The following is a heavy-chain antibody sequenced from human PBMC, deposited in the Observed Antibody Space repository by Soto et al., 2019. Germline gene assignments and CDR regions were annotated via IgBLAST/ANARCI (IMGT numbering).Heavy chain of an antibody. CDR2: ISSNGGST. CDR3: VKDYCSGGSCYPPRFDYFDY. CDR1: GFTFSSYA. Sequence: PGGSLRLSCSASGFTFSSYAMHWVRQAPGKGLEFVSAISSNGGSTYYADSVKGRFTISRDNSKNTLYLQMSSLRAEDTAVYYCVKDYCSGGSCYPPRFDYFDYWGQGTLVTVSS. D-gene: IGHD2-15*01. J-gene: IGHJ4*02. V-gene: IGHV3-64D*06.